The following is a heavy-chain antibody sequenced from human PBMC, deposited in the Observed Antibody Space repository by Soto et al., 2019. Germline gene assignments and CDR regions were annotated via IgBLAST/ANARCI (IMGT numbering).Heavy chain of an antibody. V-gene: IGHV3-48*02. D-gene: IGHD3-22*01. CDR1: GFTFSSYS. J-gene: IGHJ6*02. CDR3: ARTYYYDSSGYVPHPYYYYGMDV. Sequence: PGGSLRLSCAASGFTFSSYSMNWVRQAPGKGLEWVSYISSSSSTIYYADSVKGRFTISRDNAKNSLYLQMNSLRDEDTAVYYCARTYYYDSSGYVPHPYYYYGMDVWGQGTTVTVSS. CDR2: ISSSSSTI.